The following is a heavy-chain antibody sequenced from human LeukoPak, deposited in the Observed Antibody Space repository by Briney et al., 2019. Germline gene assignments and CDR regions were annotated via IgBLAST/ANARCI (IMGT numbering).Heavy chain of an antibody. CDR2: ISGSGYNT. CDR3: AKEDSTTYYSGSKIGY. Sequence: GGSLRLSCAASGFTFNSYAMSWVRQAPGKGLEWVSGISGSGYNTYYADSVKGRFTISRDNSKNTLYLQMNSLRAEDTAVYYCAKEDSTTYYSGSKIGYWGQGTLVTVSS. D-gene: IGHD2/OR15-2a*01. J-gene: IGHJ4*02. CDR1: GFTFNSYA. V-gene: IGHV3-23*01.